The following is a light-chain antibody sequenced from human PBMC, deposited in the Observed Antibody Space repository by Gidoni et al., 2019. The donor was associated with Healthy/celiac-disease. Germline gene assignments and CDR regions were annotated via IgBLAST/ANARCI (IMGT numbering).Light chain of an antibody. Sequence: EIVLTQSPATLSLSPGERATLSCRASQSVSRYLGWYQQKPGQAPRLLIYDTSIRASDISDRFRGSGSGTDFTLTITNLEPEDFAIYYCQQRRSGEITFXPXTRVXLK. CDR1: QSVSRY. J-gene: IGKJ3*01. V-gene: IGKV3-11*01. CDR2: DTS. CDR3: QQRRSGEIT.